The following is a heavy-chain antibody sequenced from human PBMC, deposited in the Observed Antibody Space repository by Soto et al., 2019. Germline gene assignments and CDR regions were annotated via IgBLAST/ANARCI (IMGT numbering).Heavy chain of an antibody. J-gene: IGHJ4*02. CDR3: AKGGRAYCGGDCRYYFDY. D-gene: IGHD2-21*02. Sequence: QVQLVESGGGVGQPGRSLRLSCAASRFTFSGYGMHWVRQAPGKGLEWVAAISYDGSNKFYADSVKGRFTISRDNSKNTLYVQMNSLRAEDTAVYYCAKGGRAYCGGDCRYYFDYWGQGTLVTVSS. CDR1: RFTFSGYG. V-gene: IGHV3-30*18. CDR2: ISYDGSNK.